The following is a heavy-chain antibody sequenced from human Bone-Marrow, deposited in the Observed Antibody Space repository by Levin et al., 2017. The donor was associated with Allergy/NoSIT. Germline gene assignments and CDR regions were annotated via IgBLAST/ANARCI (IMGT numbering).Heavy chain of an antibody. CDR3: ATFDYSSYGYYFDY. Sequence: LSLTCAVSGFNFNAYGMTWVRQAPGKGLEWVSTIRGSDDSTYYTDSVRGRFTISRDTSADTLYLQMNSLRAEDTAVYYCATFDYSSYGYYFDYWGQGTLVTVSS. CDR2: IRGSDDST. J-gene: IGHJ4*02. V-gene: IGHV3-23*01. D-gene: IGHD4-11*01. CDR1: GFNFNAYG.